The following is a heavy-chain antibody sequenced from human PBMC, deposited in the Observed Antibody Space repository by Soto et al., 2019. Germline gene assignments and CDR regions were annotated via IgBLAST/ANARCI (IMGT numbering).Heavy chain of an antibody. V-gene: IGHV1-18*01. J-gene: IGHJ3*02. CDR1: GYTVTSYG. Sequence: GAPVTVSCKASGYTVTSYGISWVLQAPGQGPARMVWISADNGNTNYAQKLQGRVTMTTATSTSKAYMKLRSLRSDDTAVYYCARGYIDGYGDDWFAFDIWGQGTMVTVSS. CDR2: ISADNGNT. CDR3: ARGYIDGYGDDWFAFDI. D-gene: IGHD5-18*01.